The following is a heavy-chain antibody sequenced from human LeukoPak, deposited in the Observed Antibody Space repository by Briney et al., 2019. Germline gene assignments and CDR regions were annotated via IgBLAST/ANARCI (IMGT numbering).Heavy chain of an antibody. CDR2: ISVGRGDS. CDR1: GYTFTSYT. J-gene: IGHJ6*03. D-gene: IGHD3-22*01. CDR3: ARGGYYDSNYMDV. Sequence: ASVKVSCKASGYTFTSYTIHWVRQAPGQSLEWMGWISVGRGDSKCSQEFQGRVTLTRDTSATTAYLEVSSLRSEDTAVYYCARGGYYDSNYMDVWGKGTTVTISS. V-gene: IGHV1-3*03.